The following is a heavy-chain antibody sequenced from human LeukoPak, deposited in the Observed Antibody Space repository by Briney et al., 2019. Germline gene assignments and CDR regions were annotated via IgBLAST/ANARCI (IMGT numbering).Heavy chain of an antibody. Sequence: PSETLSLTCAVSGGSISSYNWWGWVRQPPGKGLEWIGEINHSGSTNYNPSLKSRVTISVDTSKNQFSLKLSSVTAADTAVYYCASRAVAAPPYWGQGTLVTVSS. D-gene: IGHD6-19*01. V-gene: IGHV4-4*02. J-gene: IGHJ4*02. CDR1: GGSISSYNW. CDR2: INHSGST. CDR3: ASRAVAAPPY.